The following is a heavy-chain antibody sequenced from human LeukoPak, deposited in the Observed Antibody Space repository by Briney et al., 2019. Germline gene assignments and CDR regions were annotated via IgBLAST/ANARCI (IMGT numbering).Heavy chain of an antibody. V-gene: IGHV3-7*01. Sequence: GGSLRLSCAASGFTFSNAWMSWVRQAPGKGLEWVANIKQDGSEKYYVDSVKGRFTISRDNAKNSLYLQMNSLRAEDTAVYYCASYDILTGSYYYYYGMDVWGQGTTVTVSS. CDR1: GFTFSNAW. J-gene: IGHJ6*02. D-gene: IGHD3-9*01. CDR2: IKQDGSEK. CDR3: ASYDILTGSYYYYYGMDV.